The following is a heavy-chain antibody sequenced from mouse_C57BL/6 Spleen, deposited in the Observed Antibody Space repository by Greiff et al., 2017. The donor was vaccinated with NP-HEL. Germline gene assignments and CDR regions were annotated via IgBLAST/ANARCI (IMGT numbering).Heavy chain of an antibody. CDR3: ARPDSNSLFAY. Sequence: EVKLVESGGGLVQPGGSLKLSCAASGFTFSDYGMAWVRQAPRKGPEWVAFISNLAYSIYYADTVTGRFTISRENAKNTLYLEMSSLRSEDTAMYYCARPDSNSLFAYWGQGTLVTVSA. J-gene: IGHJ3*01. V-gene: IGHV5-15*01. D-gene: IGHD2-5*01. CDR2: ISNLAYSI. CDR1: GFTFSDYG.